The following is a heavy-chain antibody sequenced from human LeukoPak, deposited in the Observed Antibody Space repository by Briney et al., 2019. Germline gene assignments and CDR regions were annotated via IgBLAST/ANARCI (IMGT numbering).Heavy chain of an antibody. Sequence: GESLKISCKGSGYSFTSYWIGWVRQMPGKGLEWMGIIYPGDSDTRYSPSFQGQVTISADKSIRTAYLQWSSLKASDTAMYYCARAYYYDSSGYYYRGVERNAWFDPWGQGTLVTVSS. CDR3: ARAYYYDSSGYYYRGVERNAWFDP. D-gene: IGHD3-22*01. CDR2: IYPGDSDT. CDR1: GYSFTSYW. J-gene: IGHJ5*02. V-gene: IGHV5-51*01.